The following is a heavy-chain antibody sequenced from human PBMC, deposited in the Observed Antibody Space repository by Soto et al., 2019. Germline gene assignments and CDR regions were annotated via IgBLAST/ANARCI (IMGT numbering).Heavy chain of an antibody. V-gene: IGHV4-30-4*01. CDR3: ASTYYDSSGYYFPFDY. CDR1: GGSISSGDYY. CDR2: IYYSGST. D-gene: IGHD3-22*01. Sequence: SETLSLTCTVSGGSISSGDYYWSWIRQPPGKGLEWIGYIYYSGSTYYNPSLKSRVTISVDTSKNQFSLKLSSVTAADTAVYYCASTYYDSSGYYFPFDYWGQGTLVTVS. J-gene: IGHJ4*02.